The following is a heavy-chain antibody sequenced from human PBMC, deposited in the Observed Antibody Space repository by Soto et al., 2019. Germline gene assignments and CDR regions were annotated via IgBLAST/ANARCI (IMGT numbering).Heavy chain of an antibody. CDR3: ARDFDYAGY. CDR2: ISSGSTI. Sequence: GGSLTLACAASRFTFSDYYMSWIRQAPGKGLEWISYISSGSTIYYADSVKGRFTISRDNAKNSLYLQMNSLRAEDTAVYYCARDFDYAGYWGQGTLVTVSS. D-gene: IGHD4-17*01. CDR1: RFTFSDYY. V-gene: IGHV3-11*01. J-gene: IGHJ4*02.